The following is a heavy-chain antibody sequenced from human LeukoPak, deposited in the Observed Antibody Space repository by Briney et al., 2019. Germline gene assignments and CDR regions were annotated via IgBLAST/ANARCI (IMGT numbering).Heavy chain of an antibody. CDR1: GFTFSLHW. V-gene: IGHV3-7*01. CDR3: ARVEYSRSSDTSDY. J-gene: IGHJ4*02. CDR2: IDQYGYEK. D-gene: IGHD6-6*01. Sequence: GGSLRLSCAASGFTFSLHWMSWVRQAPGKGLEWVANIDQYGYEKNYVESVNGRFTNSRDNAKNSVYLQMDSLRAEDTAVYYCARVEYSRSSDTSDYWGQGALVTVSS.